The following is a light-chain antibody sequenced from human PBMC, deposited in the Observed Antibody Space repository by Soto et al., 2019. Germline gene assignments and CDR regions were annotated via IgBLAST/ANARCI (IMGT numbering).Light chain of an antibody. CDR2: EGI. CDR3: CSYVGATTYV. CDR1: SSTVGGFNV. V-gene: IGLV2-23*01. J-gene: IGLJ1*01. Sequence: QSVLTQPASVSGSPGQSITISCTGTSSTVGGFNVVSWYQQHPGKAPKVIIYEGIKLPSGVSNRFSCSNSGSTASLTISGLQAEDEADYYCCSYVGATTYVFGTGTKVTVL.